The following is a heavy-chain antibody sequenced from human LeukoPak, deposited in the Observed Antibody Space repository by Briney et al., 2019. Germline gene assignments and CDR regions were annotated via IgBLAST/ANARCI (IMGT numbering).Heavy chain of an antibody. CDR3: ARDLFSVSKGDYYYGMDV. CDR2: ISGSGGST. J-gene: IGHJ6*02. CDR1: GFTFSSYA. Sequence: GGSLRLSCAASGFTFSSYAMTWVRQAPGKGLEWVSLISGSGGSTYYADSVKGRFTISRDNAKNSLYLQMNSLRAEDTAVYYCARDLFSVSKGDYYYGMDVWGQGTTVTVSS. V-gene: IGHV3-23*01. D-gene: IGHD4-11*01.